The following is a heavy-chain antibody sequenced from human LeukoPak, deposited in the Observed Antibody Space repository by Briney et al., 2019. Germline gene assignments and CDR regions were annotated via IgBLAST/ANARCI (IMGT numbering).Heavy chain of an antibody. D-gene: IGHD3-3*01. Sequence: GGSLRLSCAASGFTFRDAWMTWIRQAPGKGLEWVGRIRSKTDGGTTDYAVSVQGRFTISRDDSKNTLYLQMSSLKTEDTAVYYCAKHIYGVVSIQQWGQGTLVTVSS. CDR3: AKHIYGVVSIQQ. V-gene: IGHV3-15*01. CDR1: GFTFRDAW. J-gene: IGHJ1*01. CDR2: IRSKTDGGTT.